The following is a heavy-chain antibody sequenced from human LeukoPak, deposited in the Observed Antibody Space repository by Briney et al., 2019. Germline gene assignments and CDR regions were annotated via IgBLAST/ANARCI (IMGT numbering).Heavy chain of an antibody. Sequence: PGGSLRLSCAASGFTFSSSGMHWVRQAPGKGLEWVAVILYNGSNKYHADSVKGRFTISRDNSKNTLYLQMNSLRVEDTAVYYCARAGGYCSGGSCYRGSSWFDPWGQGTLVTVSS. CDR2: ILYNGSNK. CDR1: GFTFSSSG. D-gene: IGHD2-15*01. V-gene: IGHV3-33*01. CDR3: ARAGGYCSGGSCYRGSSWFDP. J-gene: IGHJ5*02.